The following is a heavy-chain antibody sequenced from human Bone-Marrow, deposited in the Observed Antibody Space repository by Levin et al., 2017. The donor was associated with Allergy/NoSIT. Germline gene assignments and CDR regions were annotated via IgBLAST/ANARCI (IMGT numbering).Heavy chain of an antibody. Sequence: GGSLRLSCAASGFNFDDYAMHWVRQVPGKGLEWVSGISWNGGGIGYADSVKGRFTISRDNAKNSLYLQMNSLRAEDTALYYCAKDRGYEGGGDYTFDHWGRGTLVTVSS. V-gene: IGHV3-9*01. J-gene: IGHJ5*02. CDR3: AKDRGYEGGGDYTFDH. CDR2: ISWNGGGI. CDR1: GFNFDDYA. D-gene: IGHD4-17*01.